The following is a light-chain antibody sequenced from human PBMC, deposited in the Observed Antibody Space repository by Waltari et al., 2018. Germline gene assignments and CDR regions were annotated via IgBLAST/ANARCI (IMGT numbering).Light chain of an antibody. CDR2: GAS. CDR1: QAISNH. J-gene: IGKJ3*01. V-gene: IGKV1-16*02. Sequence: DIQMTQSPSSLSASVGDRVTITCRASQAISNHLAWFQQKPGKGPKSLIYGASSLQSGVPLKFSGSGSGTEFTLTISSLQAEDFATYYCQQYTDYPFTFGPGTKVDLK. CDR3: QQYTDYPFT.